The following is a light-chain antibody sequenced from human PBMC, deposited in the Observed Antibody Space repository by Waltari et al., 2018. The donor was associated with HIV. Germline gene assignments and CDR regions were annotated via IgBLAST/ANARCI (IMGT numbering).Light chain of an antibody. J-gene: IGLJ2*01. CDR1: SSNIEVNS. CDR2: TNN. V-gene: IGLV1-44*01. Sequence: QSVLTQPPSASGTPGQRVTISCSGSSSNIEVNSVHWYQQLPGTAPKLLIYTNNQRPSRVPDRVSGSKSGTSASLAISGLQSEDEADYYCVVWDDSLNGPVFGGGTKLTVL. CDR3: VVWDDSLNGPV.